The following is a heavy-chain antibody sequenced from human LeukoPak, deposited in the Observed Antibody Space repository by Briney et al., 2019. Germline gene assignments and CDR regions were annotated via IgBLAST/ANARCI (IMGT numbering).Heavy chain of an antibody. D-gene: IGHD6-19*01. J-gene: IGHJ3*02. Sequence: GGSLRLSCAASGFTFSSYWMSWVRQAPGKGLEWVANIKQDGSEKYYVDSVKGRFTISRDNAKNSLYLQTNSLRAEDTAVYYCARVEYRVSGWMKGHDAFDIWGQGTMVTVSS. CDR3: ARVEYRVSGWMKGHDAFDI. V-gene: IGHV3-7*01. CDR1: GFTFSSYW. CDR2: IKQDGSEK.